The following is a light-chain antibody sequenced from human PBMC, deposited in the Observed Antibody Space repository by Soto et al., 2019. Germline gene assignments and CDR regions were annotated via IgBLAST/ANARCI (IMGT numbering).Light chain of an antibody. CDR3: QSYDSSLSGSV. J-gene: IGLJ2*01. Sequence: QSAVTQPPSVSGAPGQRVTISCTGSSSNIGAGYDVHWYQQLPGTAPKLLIYGNSSRPSGVPDRFSGSKSGTSASLAITGLQAEDEADYYCQSYDSSLSGSVFGGGTKLTVL. CDR2: GNS. V-gene: IGLV1-40*01. CDR1: SSNIGAGYD.